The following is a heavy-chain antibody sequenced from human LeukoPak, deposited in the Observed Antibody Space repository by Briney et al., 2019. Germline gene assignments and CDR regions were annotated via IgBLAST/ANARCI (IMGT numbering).Heavy chain of an antibody. CDR3: ARDLELERNRWNYFES. V-gene: IGHV4-59*01. CDR1: GGSISGFF. J-gene: IGHJ4*02. D-gene: IGHD1-1*01. CDR2: VHYSGDT. Sequence: SETLSLTCTVSGGSISGFFWSWIRQPPGKGLEWIASVHYSGDTKYNPSLKSRVSLSFDTSKQQFSLRLSSVTAADTAVYYCARDLELERNRWNYFESWGQGTLVTVSS.